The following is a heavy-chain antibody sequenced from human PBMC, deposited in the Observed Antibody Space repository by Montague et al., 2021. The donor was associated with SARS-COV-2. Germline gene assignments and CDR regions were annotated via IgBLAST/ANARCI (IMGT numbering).Heavy chain of an antibody. CDR1: GGSISSFY. J-gene: IGHJ4*02. V-gene: IGHV4-59*08. Sequence: SETLSLTCTVSGGSISSFYWSWFRQPPGKGLEWIGYISDSGSTNYNPSLTSRVTMSVDTSKNQFSLKVNSVTAAATAVYYCARHYSAPLPAVYWGQGTLVTVSS. CDR3: ARHYSAPLPAVY. CDR2: ISDSGST. D-gene: IGHD4-11*01.